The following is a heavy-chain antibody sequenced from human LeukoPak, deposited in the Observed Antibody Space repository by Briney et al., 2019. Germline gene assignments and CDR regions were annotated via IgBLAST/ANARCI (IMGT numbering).Heavy chain of an antibody. CDR1: GGTFSSYA. CDR3: ASFGGYSSSWRDFDY. D-gene: IGHD6-13*01. CDR2: ISAYNGNT. V-gene: IGHV1-18*01. Sequence: ASVKVSCKASGGTFSSYAISWVRQAPGQGLEWMGWISAYNGNTNYAQKLQGRVTMTTDTSTSTAYMELRSLRSDDTAVYYCASFGGYSSSWRDFDYWGQGTLVTVSS. J-gene: IGHJ4*02.